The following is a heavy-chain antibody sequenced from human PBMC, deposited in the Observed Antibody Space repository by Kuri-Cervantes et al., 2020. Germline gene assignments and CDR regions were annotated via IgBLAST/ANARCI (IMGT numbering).Heavy chain of an antibody. V-gene: IGHV1-18*01. J-gene: IGHJ3*02. CDR3: AGEGVVTSAFDI. CDR2: ISAYNGDT. CDR1: GYTFTTYG. D-gene: IGHD4-23*01. Sequence: ASVKVSCKASGYTFTTYGITWVRQAPGQGLEWMGWISAYNGDTNYAQKLQGRVTMTTDTSTSTAYMELRSLRSDDTAVYYCAGEGVVTSAFDIWGQGTMVTVSS.